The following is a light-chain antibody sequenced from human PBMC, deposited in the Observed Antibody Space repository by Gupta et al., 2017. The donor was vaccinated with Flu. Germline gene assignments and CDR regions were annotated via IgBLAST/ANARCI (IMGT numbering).Light chain of an antibody. V-gene: IGLV3-1*01. CDR1: KLGDKY. CDR3: LAWDSNTLAV. Sequence: YELTQPTSVSVSPGQTASLTCPGTKLGDKYASWYHAKPGQSPVPVIYEDNKGHSGIPDRGFGSNSGNTANLTSSGTQALDEADEDCLAWDSNTLAVVGTGTKVTVL. J-gene: IGLJ1*01. CDR2: EDN.